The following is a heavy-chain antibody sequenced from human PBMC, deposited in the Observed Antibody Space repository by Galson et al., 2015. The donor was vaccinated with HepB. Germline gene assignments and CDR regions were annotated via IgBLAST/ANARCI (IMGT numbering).Heavy chain of an antibody. J-gene: IGHJ4*02. CDR3: TTVATISGVMRDY. Sequence: SLRLSCAVSGFNVDNAWMSWGRQAPVEGLDWVGRIRSKPDGGETRHAPPVKGRFTISREDLTNALSLQMMSLKIEDTAVYYCTTVATISGVMRDYWGQGTLVTVSS. V-gene: IGHV3-15*01. CDR2: IRSKPDGGET. CDR1: GFNVDNAW. D-gene: IGHD3-3*01.